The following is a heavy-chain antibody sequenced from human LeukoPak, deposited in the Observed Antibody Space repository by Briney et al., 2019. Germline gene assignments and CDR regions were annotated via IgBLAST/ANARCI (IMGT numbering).Heavy chain of an antibody. J-gene: IGHJ1*01. D-gene: IGHD4-23*01. CDR3: ARDHRFDYGGNSGYFQH. Sequence: GESLRLSCAASGFTFSSYGMHWVRQAPGKGLEWVAVIWYDGSNKYYADSVKGRFTISRDNSKNTLYLQMNSLRAEDTAVYYCARDHRFDYGGNSGYFQHWGQGTLVTVSS. CDR2: IWYDGSNK. V-gene: IGHV3-33*01. CDR1: GFTFSSYG.